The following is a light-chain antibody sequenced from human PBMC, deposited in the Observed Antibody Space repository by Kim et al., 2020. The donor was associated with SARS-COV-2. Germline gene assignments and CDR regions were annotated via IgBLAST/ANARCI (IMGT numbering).Light chain of an antibody. Sequence: GRTASITCAGYKLGDKYVSWDQQKLGQSPVMVIYQDIQRPSGIPERFSGYNSGNTATLTSSGTQAMDEADYYCQAWDSSTHNYVFGAGTKVTVL. CDR3: QAWDSSTHNYV. CDR1: KLGDKY. V-gene: IGLV3-1*01. CDR2: QDI. J-gene: IGLJ1*01.